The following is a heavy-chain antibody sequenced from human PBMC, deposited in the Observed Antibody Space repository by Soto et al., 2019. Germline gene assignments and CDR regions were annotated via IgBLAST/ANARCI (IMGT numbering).Heavy chain of an antibody. CDR1: GFTFSSYG. CDR3: ARDESVVVTAASIDY. D-gene: IGHD2-21*02. Sequence: GGSLRLSCAASGFTFSSYGMHWVRQAPGKGLEWVAVIWYDGSNKYYADSVKGRFTISRDNSKNTLYLQMNSLRAEDTAVYYCARDESVVVTAASIDYWGQGTLVTVSS. CDR2: IWYDGSNK. J-gene: IGHJ4*02. V-gene: IGHV3-33*01.